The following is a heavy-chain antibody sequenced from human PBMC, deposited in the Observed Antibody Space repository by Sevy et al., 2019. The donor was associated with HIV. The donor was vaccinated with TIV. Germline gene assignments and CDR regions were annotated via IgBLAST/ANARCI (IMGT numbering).Heavy chain of an antibody. J-gene: IGHJ4*02. CDR3: ARALDYYDSGGYFY. Sequence: GGSLRLSCVASGFIFSNYDMNWVRQAPGKGLEWVSSISSASSYIYYADSVKVRFTVSRDNAKDSLYLQMHSLRAEDTAASYCARALDYYDSGGYFYWGLGTLVTVSS. D-gene: IGHD3-22*01. V-gene: IGHV3-21*01. CDR1: GFIFSNYD. CDR2: ISSASSYI.